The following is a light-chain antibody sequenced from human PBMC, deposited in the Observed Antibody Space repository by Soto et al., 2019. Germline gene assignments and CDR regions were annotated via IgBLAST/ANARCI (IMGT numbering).Light chain of an antibody. V-gene: IGKV3-15*01. CDR1: QSVSSN. CDR3: QQYNNWPIT. J-gene: IGKJ5*01. Sequence: EIVMTSSPATLSVSPGERATLSCRASQSVSSNLAWYQQKPGQVPSLIIFGASTRATGIPARFSGSGSGTEFTLTISSLQSEDVSVYYCQQYNNWPITFGQGTRLEIK. CDR2: GAS.